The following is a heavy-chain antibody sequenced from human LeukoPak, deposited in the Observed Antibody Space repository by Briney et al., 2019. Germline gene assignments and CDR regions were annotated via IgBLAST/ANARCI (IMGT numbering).Heavy chain of an antibody. V-gene: IGHV3-11*01. Sequence: GGSLRLSCAASGFTFSDYYMSWIRQAPGKGLEWVSHISSSGSTIYYADSMKGRFTISRDNSKKTLYLQMNSLRAEDTAMYYCATRVMIAITTRGAFHIWGQGTMVTVSS. CDR1: GFTFSDYY. D-gene: IGHD3-16*01. CDR3: ATRVMIAITTRGAFHI. J-gene: IGHJ3*02. CDR2: ISSSGSTI.